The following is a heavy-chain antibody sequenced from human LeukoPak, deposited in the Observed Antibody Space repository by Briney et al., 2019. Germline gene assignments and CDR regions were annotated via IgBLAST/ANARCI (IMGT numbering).Heavy chain of an antibody. V-gene: IGHV3-7*01. D-gene: IGHD2-15*01. CDR1: GFTFSSYM. J-gene: IGHJ4*02. Sequence: AGSLRLSCAASGFTFSSYMMTWVRQAPGKGLEWVANIKPDGGEKFYVDSVRGRFTISRDTAKHSLYLQMTSLRAEDTAVYYCESGFLWNCILEFWGQGTLVIVSS. CDR2: IKPDGGEK. CDR3: ESGFLWNCILEF.